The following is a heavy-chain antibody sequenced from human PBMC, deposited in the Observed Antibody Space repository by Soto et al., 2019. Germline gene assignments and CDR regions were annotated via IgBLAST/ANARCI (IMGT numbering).Heavy chain of an antibody. CDR1: GGSISSSSYY. CDR3: ASQPYDFWSGYYLGYYYYGMDV. V-gene: IGHV4-39*01. CDR2: IYYSGST. D-gene: IGHD3-3*01. J-gene: IGHJ6*02. Sequence: SETLSLTCTVSGGSISSSSYYWGWIRQPPGKGLEWIGSIYYSGSTYYNPSLKSRVTISVDTSKNQFSLKLSSVTAADTAVYYCASQPYDFWSGYYLGYYYYGMDVWGQGTTVTVS.